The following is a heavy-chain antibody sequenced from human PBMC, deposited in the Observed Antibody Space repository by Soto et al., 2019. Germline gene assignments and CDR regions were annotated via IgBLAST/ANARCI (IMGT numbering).Heavy chain of an antibody. J-gene: IGHJ5*02. CDR2: IYYSGST. Sequence: PSETLSLTCTVSGGSITSSSYYWGWIRQPPGKGLEWIGTIYYSGSTNYNPSLKSRVTISVDTSKNQFSLKLSSVTAADTAVYYCARATGYYPDTFEPWGQGTVVTVSS. CDR1: GGSITSSSYY. D-gene: IGHD3-9*01. V-gene: IGHV4-39*07. CDR3: ARATGYYPDTFEP.